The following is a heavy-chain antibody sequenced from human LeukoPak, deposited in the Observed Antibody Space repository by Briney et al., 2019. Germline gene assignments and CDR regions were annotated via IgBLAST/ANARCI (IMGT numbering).Heavy chain of an antibody. CDR2: IYYSGST. Sequence: PSETLSLTCAVYGGSFSGYYWSWIRQPPGKGLEWIGYIYYSGSTNYNPSLKSRVTISVDTSKNQFSLKLSSVTAADTAVYYCARELPGTGPFDSWGQGTLATVSS. J-gene: IGHJ4*02. CDR3: ARELPGTGPFDS. D-gene: IGHD6-13*01. V-gene: IGHV4-59*01. CDR1: GGSFSGYY.